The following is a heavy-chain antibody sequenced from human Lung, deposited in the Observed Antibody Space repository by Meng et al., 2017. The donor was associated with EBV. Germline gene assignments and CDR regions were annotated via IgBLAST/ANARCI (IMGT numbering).Heavy chain of an antibody. D-gene: IGHD6-13*01. V-gene: IGHV4-4*02. CDR1: GGSISSSNG. CDR2: IYHSGST. J-gene: IGHJ4*02. Sequence: VHRRESGPGLWNPWGTLSLTSAVAGGSISSSNGWSWVRQPPGKGLEWIGEIYHSGSTNYNPSLKSRVTISVDKSKNQFSLKLSSVTAADTAVYYCARARSIAAAVIDYWGQGTLVTVSS. CDR3: ARARSIAAAVIDY.